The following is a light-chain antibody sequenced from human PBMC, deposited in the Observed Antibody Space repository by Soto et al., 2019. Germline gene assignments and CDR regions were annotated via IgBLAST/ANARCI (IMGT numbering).Light chain of an antibody. V-gene: IGKV3-11*01. J-gene: IGKJ4*01. CDR1: QSISNY. CDR2: DAS. CDR3: QQRSNWPPLT. Sequence: EIVLTQSPATLSLSPGERATLSCRASQSISNYLVWYQQKPGQAPRLLIYDASNRATGIPARFSGSGSGTDFTLTISNLEPEDFAIYYWQQRSNWPPLTFGGGTKVEIK.